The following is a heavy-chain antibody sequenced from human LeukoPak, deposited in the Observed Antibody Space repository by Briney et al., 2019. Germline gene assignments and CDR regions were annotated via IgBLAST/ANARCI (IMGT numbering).Heavy chain of an antibody. Sequence: PGRSLRLSGAASGFSFRKYGMHWVRQAPGKGLEWVAVISYAGSNIAYADSVKGRFAISRDNSKNTLYLQMNSLRPEDTAVYHCAKEWPWENYYYGMNVWGQGTTVTVSS. CDR3: AKEWPWENYYYGMNV. J-gene: IGHJ6*02. V-gene: IGHV3-30*18. D-gene: IGHD1-26*01. CDR2: ISYAGSNI. CDR1: GFSFRKYG.